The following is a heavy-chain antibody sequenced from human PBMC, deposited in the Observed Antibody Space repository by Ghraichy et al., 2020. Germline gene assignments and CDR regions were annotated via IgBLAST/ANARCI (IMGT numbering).Heavy chain of an antibody. CDR3: ARDPNDYSNYYFDY. CDR1: GFTFSDYY. V-gene: IGHV3-11*01. CDR2: ISSSGDTK. D-gene: IGHD4-11*01. J-gene: IGHJ4*02. Sequence: GESLRLSCAASGFTFSDYYMSWIRQAPGKGLEWVSYISSSGDTKYYADSVKGRFTISRDNAKNSLYLQMNSLRADDTAVYYCARDPNDYSNYYFDYWGQGTLVTVSS.